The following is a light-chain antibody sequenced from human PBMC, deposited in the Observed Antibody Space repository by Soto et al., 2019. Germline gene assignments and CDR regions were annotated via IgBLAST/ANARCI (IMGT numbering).Light chain of an antibody. J-gene: IGKJ4*01. V-gene: IGKV3-15*01. CDR3: QQYNGWPLT. CDR2: VAS. Sequence: EIVMTQSPATLSVSPGERATISCSASQSVSSNLAWYQQKPGQTPKLLIYVASTRATGIPARFSGSRSAREYTRTISSLQSDEFAAYDCQQYNGWPLTLGGGTKVEFK. CDR1: QSVSSN.